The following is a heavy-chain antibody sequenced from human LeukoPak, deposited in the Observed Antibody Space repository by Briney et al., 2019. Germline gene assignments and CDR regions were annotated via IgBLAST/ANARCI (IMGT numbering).Heavy chain of an antibody. CDR3: AKDIAAAGTGCFQH. V-gene: IGHV3-21*04. Sequence: GGSLRLSCAASGFTFSSYSMNWVRQAPGKGLEWVSSISSSSSYIYYADSVKGRFTISRDNAKNSLYLQMNSLRAEDTALYYCAKDIAAAGTGCFQHWGQGTLVTVSS. CDR1: GFTFSSYS. D-gene: IGHD6-13*01. J-gene: IGHJ1*01. CDR2: ISSSSSYI.